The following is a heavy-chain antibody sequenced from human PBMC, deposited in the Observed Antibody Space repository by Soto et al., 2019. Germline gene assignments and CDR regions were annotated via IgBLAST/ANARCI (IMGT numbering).Heavy chain of an antibody. CDR3: ASYDFWSGYSGVDFDY. CDR1: GYTFTSYA. D-gene: IGHD3-3*01. CDR2: INAGNGNT. Sequence: ASVNVSCKASGYTFTSYAMHWVRQAPGQRLEWMGWINAGNGNTKYSQKFQGRVTITRDTSASTAYMELSSLRSEDTAVYYCASYDFWSGYSGVDFDYWDQGTLVTVSS. V-gene: IGHV1-3*01. J-gene: IGHJ4*02.